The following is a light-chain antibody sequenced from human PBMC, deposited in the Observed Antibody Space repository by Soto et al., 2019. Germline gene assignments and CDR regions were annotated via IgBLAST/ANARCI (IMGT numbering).Light chain of an antibody. Sequence: EIVLTQSPGTLSLSPGERATLSCRASHSIRGRHLAWYQHKPGQAPRLLISDVSTRAPGIPDRFTGSGSGTDFTRTIRSLEPEDFAVYYSQQFGGSPLFTFGPGTKVDIK. J-gene: IGKJ3*01. CDR3: QQFGGSPLFT. V-gene: IGKV3-20*01. CDR2: DVS. CDR1: HSIRGRH.